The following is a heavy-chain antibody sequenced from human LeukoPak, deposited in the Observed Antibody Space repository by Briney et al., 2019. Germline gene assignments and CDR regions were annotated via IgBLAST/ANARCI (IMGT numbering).Heavy chain of an antibody. Sequence: GGSLRLSCAASGFTFSSHAMSWVRPAPGKGLEWVSAISGSGGSTYYADSVKGRFTISRDNSKNTLYLQMNSLRAEDTAVYYCAKDPYYYDSSGLVPFDYWGQGTLVTVSS. J-gene: IGHJ4*02. V-gene: IGHV3-23*01. CDR2: ISGSGGST. CDR1: GFTFSSHA. CDR3: AKDPYYYDSSGLVPFDY. D-gene: IGHD3-22*01.